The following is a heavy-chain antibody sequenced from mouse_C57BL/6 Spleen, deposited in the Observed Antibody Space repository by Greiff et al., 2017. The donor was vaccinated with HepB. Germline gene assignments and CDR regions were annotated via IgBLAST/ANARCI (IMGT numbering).Heavy chain of an antibody. CDR1: GYTFTDYE. V-gene: IGHV1-15*01. J-gene: IGHJ2*01. Sequence: VQLQQSGAELVRPGASVTLSCKASGYTFTDYEMHWVKQTPVHGLEWIGAIDPETGGTAYNQKFKGKAILTADKSSSTAYMELRSLTSEDSAVYYCTRLGGFHFFDYWGQGTTLTVSS. D-gene: IGHD3-3*01. CDR3: TRLGGFHFFDY. CDR2: IDPETGGT.